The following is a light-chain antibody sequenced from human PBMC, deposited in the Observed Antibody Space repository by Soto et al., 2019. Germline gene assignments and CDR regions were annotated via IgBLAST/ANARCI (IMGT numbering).Light chain of an antibody. CDR3: SSYTGTGTLYV. Sequence: QSVLTHPCPLSWFPGQSTTISPSGSTRDLGGYNYAAWSQHTPGIAPNLILYDVNYRPSVVSNRFSGLTSGYTSPIPISGLQAWDEAEYFCSSYTGTGTLYVFGAGTRSPS. J-gene: IGLJ1*01. CDR2: DVN. V-gene: IGLV2-14*03. CDR1: TRDLGGYNY.